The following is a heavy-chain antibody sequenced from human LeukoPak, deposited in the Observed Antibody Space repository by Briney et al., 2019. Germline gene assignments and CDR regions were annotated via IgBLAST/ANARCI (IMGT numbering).Heavy chain of an antibody. D-gene: IGHD3-16*01. CDR3: ARSRGPNTFGGVHDY. CDR2: ISGSGGST. J-gene: IGHJ4*02. Sequence: ETLSLTCTVSGGSISSGAYYWGWIRQPPGKGLEWVSGISGSGGSTYYADSVKGRFTISRDNSKNTLYLQMNSLRAEDTAVYYCARSRGPNTFGGVHDYWGQGTLVTVSS. CDR1: GGSISSGAYY. V-gene: IGHV3-23*01.